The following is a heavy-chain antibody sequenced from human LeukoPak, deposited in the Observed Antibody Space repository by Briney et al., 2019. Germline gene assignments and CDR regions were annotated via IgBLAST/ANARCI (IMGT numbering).Heavy chain of an antibody. CDR3: ARDRGIYDSSGYYTFGY. J-gene: IGHJ4*02. D-gene: IGHD3-22*01. V-gene: IGHV3-30-3*01. CDR1: GFTFSSYA. CDR2: ILYDGSNK. Sequence: GGSLRLSCAASGFTFSSYAMHWVRQAPGKGLGWVAVILYDGSNKYYADSVKGRFTISRDNCKNTLYMQMNSLRAEDTAVYYCARDRGIYDSSGYYTFGYWGQGTLVTVAS.